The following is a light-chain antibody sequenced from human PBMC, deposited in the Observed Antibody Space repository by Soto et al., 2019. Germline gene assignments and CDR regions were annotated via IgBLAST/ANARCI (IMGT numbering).Light chain of an antibody. CDR1: QDISSY. CDR2: AAS. Sequence: PVTQSPSSLSASVGDIVTITCRASQDISSYLAWYQQKPGKAPTLLIYAASTLQSGVPSRFSGSGCATEFTLTISCLQSEDFANYYGQQYYRYPPITFAQGTRLEIK. J-gene: IGKJ5*01. V-gene: IGKV1-8*01. CDR3: QQYYRYPPIT.